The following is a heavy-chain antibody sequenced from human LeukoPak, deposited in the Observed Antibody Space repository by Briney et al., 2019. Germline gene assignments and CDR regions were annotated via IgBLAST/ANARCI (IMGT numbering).Heavy chain of an antibody. D-gene: IGHD4-17*01. CDR2: IKSKNDGGTT. Sequence: GGSLRLSCAASGFTFSNAWMSWVRQAPGKGLEWVGRIKSKNDGGTTDYAAPVKGRFTISRDDSKNTLYLQMNSLKTEDTAVYYCTTKDYGDYGGWSWGQGTLVTVSS. J-gene: IGHJ5*02. V-gene: IGHV3-15*01. CDR3: TTKDYGDYGGWS. CDR1: GFTFSNAW.